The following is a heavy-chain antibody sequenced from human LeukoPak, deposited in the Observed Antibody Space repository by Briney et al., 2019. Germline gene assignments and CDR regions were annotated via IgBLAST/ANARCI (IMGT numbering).Heavy chain of an antibody. V-gene: IGHV3-11*01. CDR1: GFTFSDYY. CDR2: ISSSGSTI. Sequence: GGSLRLSCAASGFTFSDYYMSWIRQAPGKGLEWVSYISSSGSTIYYADSVKGRFTISRANAKNSLYLQMNSLRAEDTAVYYCARDLGLRTTNDAFDIWGQGTMVTVSS. D-gene: IGHD1-1*01. CDR3: ARDLGLRTTNDAFDI. J-gene: IGHJ3*02.